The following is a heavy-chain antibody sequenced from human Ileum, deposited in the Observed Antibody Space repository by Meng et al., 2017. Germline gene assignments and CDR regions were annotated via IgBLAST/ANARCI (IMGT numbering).Heavy chain of an antibody. CDR3: ATWRYDH. CDR2: TYYRSTWSH. CDR1: GDSASSNNAA. J-gene: IGHJ4*02. Sequence: SETLSLTCAISGDSASSNNAAWNWIRQSPSRGLEWLGRTYYRSTWSHDYAESVRSRLTINADTSKNQFSLQLTSVTPENTAVYYCATWRYDHWGQGTLVTVSS. V-gene: IGHV6-1*01.